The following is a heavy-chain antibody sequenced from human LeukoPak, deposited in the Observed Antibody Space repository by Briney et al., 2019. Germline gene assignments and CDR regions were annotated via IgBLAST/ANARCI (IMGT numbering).Heavy chain of an antibody. D-gene: IGHD3-10*01. V-gene: IGHV5-51*01. Sequence: GESLKISGQGSGYRFTSYWIGWVRQMPGKGLEWMGIIYPGDSDTRYSPSLQGQVTISADKSISTAYLQWSSLKASDTAMYYCARARTMVRGAATSFDYWGQGTLVTVSP. CDR1: GYRFTSYW. J-gene: IGHJ4*02. CDR3: ARARTMVRGAATSFDY. CDR2: IYPGDSDT.